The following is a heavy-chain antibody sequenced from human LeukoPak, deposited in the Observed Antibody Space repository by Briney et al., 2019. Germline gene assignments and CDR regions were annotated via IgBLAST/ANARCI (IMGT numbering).Heavy chain of an antibody. D-gene: IGHD5-18*01. CDR1: GGSFSGYY. CDR2: INHSGST. V-gene: IGHV4-34*01. J-gene: IGHJ4*02. CDR3: ARQGYSYRFNY. Sequence: SSETLSLTCAVYGGSFSGYYWSWIRQPPGKGLEWIGEINHSGSTNYNPSLKSRVTISVDTSKNQFSLKLSSVTAADTAVYYCARQGYSYRFNYWGQGTLVTVSS.